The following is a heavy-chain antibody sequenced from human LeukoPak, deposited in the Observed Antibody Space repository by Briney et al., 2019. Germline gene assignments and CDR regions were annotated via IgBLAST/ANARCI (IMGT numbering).Heavy chain of an antibody. Sequence: PSETLSLTCTVSGDSISSYYWSWIRQPPGKGLEWIGYISYSGRTNYNPSLESRVTISVDTSKNQFSLKLSSVTAADTAMYYCARDRSVKGYYYYGMGVWGQGTTVTVSS. V-gene: IGHV4-59*01. D-gene: IGHD6-6*01. J-gene: IGHJ6*02. CDR2: ISYSGRT. CDR1: GDSISSYY. CDR3: ARDRSVKGYYYYGMGV.